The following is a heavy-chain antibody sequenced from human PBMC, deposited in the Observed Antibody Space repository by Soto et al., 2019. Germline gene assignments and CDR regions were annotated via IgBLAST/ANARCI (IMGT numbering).Heavy chain of an antibody. V-gene: IGHV4-39*03. Sequence: SETLSLTCTVSSGSISSTICSWDWIRQPPGKGLEWIGSIFYSGSTYYNPSLKSRVTISVDTSKNQFSLTLTSVTAADTAVYYCTLWGDYSRLLREWGQGTLVTVSS. CDR2: IFYSGST. CDR3: TLWGDYSRLLRE. J-gene: IGHJ4*02. D-gene: IGHD4-17*01. CDR1: SGSISSTICS.